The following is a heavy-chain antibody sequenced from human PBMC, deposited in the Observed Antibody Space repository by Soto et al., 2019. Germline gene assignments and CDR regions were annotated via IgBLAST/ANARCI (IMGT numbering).Heavy chain of an antibody. CDR1: GGTFSSYA. CDR2: IIPIFGTA. D-gene: IGHD1-26*01. V-gene: IGHV1-69*13. CDR3: ARTDMVGAWRFDY. Sequence: ASVKVSCKASGGTFSSYAISWVRQAPGQGLEWMGGIIPIFGTANYAQKFQGRVTITADESTSTAYMELSSLRSEDTAVYYCARTDMVGAWRFDYWGQGTLVPVSS. J-gene: IGHJ4*02.